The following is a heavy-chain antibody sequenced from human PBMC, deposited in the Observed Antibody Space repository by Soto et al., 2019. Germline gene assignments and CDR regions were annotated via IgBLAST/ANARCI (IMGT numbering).Heavy chain of an antibody. Sequence: PSETLSLTCAVYGGSFSGYYWSWIRQPPGKGLEWIGEINHSGSTNYNPSLKSRVTISVDTSKNQFSLKLSSVTAADTAVYYCARVGYGYSSSWYYYYYGMDVWGQGTTVTVS. D-gene: IGHD6-13*01. CDR1: GGSFSGYY. CDR3: ARVGYGYSSSWYYYYYGMDV. CDR2: INHSGST. J-gene: IGHJ6*02. V-gene: IGHV4-34*01.